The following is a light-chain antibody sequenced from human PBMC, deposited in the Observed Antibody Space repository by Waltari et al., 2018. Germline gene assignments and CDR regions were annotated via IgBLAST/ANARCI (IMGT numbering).Light chain of an antibody. CDR3: CSFTTSSTWV. CDR2: DVT. V-gene: IGLV2-14*03. CDR1: TSDLGGYHY. Sequence: QSALTQSASVSGSLGQSITMSCTGTTSDLGGYHYVSWYQQHPGKAPKLILYDVTSRPPGGSNRFSGSKAGNTASLTISGLQAEDEADYYCCSFTTSSTWVFGGGTKLTVL. J-gene: IGLJ3*02.